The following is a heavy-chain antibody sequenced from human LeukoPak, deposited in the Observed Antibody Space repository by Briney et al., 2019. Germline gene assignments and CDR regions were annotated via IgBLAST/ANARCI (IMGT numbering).Heavy chain of an antibody. CDR1: GYSISSDYY. J-gene: IGHJ6*03. CDR2: IYYSGST. Sequence: PSETLSLTCTVSGYSISSDYYWAWIRQPPGKGLEWIGSIYYSGSTYYSPSLKSRVTISLDTSKNQFSLKLSSVTAADTAIYYCARDFSSSSTVYYYYYMDVWGKGTTVTVSS. CDR3: ARDFSSSSTVYYYYYMDV. V-gene: IGHV4-38-2*02. D-gene: IGHD6-6*01.